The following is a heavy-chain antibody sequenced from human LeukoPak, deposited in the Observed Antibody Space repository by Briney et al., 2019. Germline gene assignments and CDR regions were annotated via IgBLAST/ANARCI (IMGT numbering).Heavy chain of an antibody. D-gene: IGHD5-18*01. CDR1: GFTFSTYG. J-gene: IGHJ4*02. Sequence: GGSLGLSCAASGFTFSTYGMHWVRQAPGKGLEWVAVISYDGSNKYYADSVKGRFTISRDNSKNTLFLQMNSLRAEDTAVYYCAKLPAPEGYDYGSIDYWGQGTLVTVSS. CDR3: AKLPAPEGYDYGSIDY. V-gene: IGHV3-30*18. CDR2: ISYDGSNK.